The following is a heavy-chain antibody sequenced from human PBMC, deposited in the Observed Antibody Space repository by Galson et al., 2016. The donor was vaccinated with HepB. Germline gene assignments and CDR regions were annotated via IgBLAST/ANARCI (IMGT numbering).Heavy chain of an antibody. CDR1: GYTLADVS. D-gene: IGHD2-8*02. CDR3: TSDCTSGICSKGGFDY. CDR2: FDPEVDET. Sequence: SVKVSCKVSGYTLADVSINWVRQTPEKGLEWMGGFDPEVDETVYTQKFQGRLSMTEDASTDTAYMELHSLTSEDTAVYFCTSDCTSGICSKGGFDYWGQGTLVTVSS. J-gene: IGHJ4*02. V-gene: IGHV1-24*01.